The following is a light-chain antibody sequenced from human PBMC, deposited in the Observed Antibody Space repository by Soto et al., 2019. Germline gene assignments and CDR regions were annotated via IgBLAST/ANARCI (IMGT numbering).Light chain of an antibody. CDR1: ETVATY. CDR3: QQYLGWPPLT. J-gene: IGKJ1*01. CDR2: GES. V-gene: IGKV3-15*01. Sequence: PGERATLSCWASETVATYLAGYKQKPGQAPRLRISGESTWAPGISDRFRGSGSGTEFTLTISSLRSEDSAIYYCQQYLGWPPLTFGQGTKVEI.